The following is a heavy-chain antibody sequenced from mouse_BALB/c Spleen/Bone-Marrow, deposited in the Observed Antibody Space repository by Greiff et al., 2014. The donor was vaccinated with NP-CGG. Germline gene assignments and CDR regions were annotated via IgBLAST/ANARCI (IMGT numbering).Heavy chain of an antibody. Sequence: VQLKQSGAELVKPGASVKLSCTASGFNIKDTYMHWVKQRPEQGLEWIGRIGPANGNTKYDPKFQGKATITADTSSNTAYLQLSSLTSEDTAVYYCARLITTDYWGQGTTLTVSS. V-gene: IGHV14-3*02. CDR1: GFNIKDTY. D-gene: IGHD2-4*01. J-gene: IGHJ2*01. CDR3: ARLITTDY. CDR2: IGPANGNT.